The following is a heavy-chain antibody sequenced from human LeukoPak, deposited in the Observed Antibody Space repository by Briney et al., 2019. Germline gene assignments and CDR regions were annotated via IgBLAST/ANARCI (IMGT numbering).Heavy chain of an antibody. V-gene: IGHV1-69*05. CDR1: GGTFSSYA. CDR3: ARDMSGSYLAPDAFDI. J-gene: IGHJ3*02. Sequence: GASVKVSCKASGGTFSSYAISWMRQAPGQGLEWMGRIIPIFGTANYAQKFQGRVTITTDESTSTAYMELSSLRSEDTAVYCCARDMSGSYLAPDAFDIWGQGTMVTVSS. CDR2: IIPIFGTA. D-gene: IGHD1-26*01.